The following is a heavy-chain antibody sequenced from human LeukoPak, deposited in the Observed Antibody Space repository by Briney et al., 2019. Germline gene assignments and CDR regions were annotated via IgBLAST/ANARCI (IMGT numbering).Heavy chain of an antibody. Sequence: GGSLRLSCAASGFTFSSYAMHWVRQAPGKGLEWVAVISYDGSNKYYADSVKGRFTISRDNSKNTLYLQMNSLRAEDTAVYYCARDRPNDSSGYYYVSWYFDLWGRGTLVTVSS. CDR3: ARDRPNDSSGYYYVSWYFDL. CDR1: GFTFSSYA. V-gene: IGHV3-30-3*01. D-gene: IGHD3-22*01. J-gene: IGHJ2*01. CDR2: ISYDGSNK.